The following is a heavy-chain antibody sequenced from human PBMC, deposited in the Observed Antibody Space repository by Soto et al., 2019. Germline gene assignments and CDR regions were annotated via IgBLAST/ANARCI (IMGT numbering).Heavy chain of an antibody. D-gene: IGHD2-21*02. CDR2: LSHLETT. CDR1: GVTMSYDGYS. V-gene: IGHV4-30-2*06. J-gene: IGHJ4*02. Sequence: SETLSLTCSVSGVTMSYDGYSWSWIRESPGKRLEWLGYLSHLETTYYNQSLKSRFSLSIDRIRYQFFLSLSSMHAAVKAVSYCARGGGYGSFDFWGQGIQVTVSS. CDR3: ARGGGYGSFDF.